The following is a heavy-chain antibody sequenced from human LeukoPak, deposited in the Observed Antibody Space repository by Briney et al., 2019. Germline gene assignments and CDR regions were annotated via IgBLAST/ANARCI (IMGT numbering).Heavy chain of an antibody. Sequence: GGSLRLSCAASGFTLSRHAMHWVRQAPGKGLEFVSAISSNGGSTYYANSVKGRFTISRDSSKNTLYLQMGSLRAEDTAVYYCAREVMIAVAGTQNFYYYYMDVWGKGTTVTISS. D-gene: IGHD6-19*01. CDR3: AREVMIAVAGTQNFYYYYMDV. CDR2: ISSNGGST. CDR1: GFTLSRHA. V-gene: IGHV3-64*01. J-gene: IGHJ6*03.